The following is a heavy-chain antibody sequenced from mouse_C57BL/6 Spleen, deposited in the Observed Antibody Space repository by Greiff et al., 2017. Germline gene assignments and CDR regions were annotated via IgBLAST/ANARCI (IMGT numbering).Heavy chain of an antibody. CDR3: TREKNYGNYDY. Sequence: EVQGVESGEGLVKPGRSLKLSCAASGFTFSSYAMSWVRQTPEKRLEWVAYISSGGDYIYYADTVKGRFTISRDNARNTLYLQMSSLKSEDTAMYYCTREKNYGNYDYWGQGTTLTVSS. CDR2: ISSGGDYI. CDR1: GFTFSSYA. D-gene: IGHD2-1*01. J-gene: IGHJ2*01. V-gene: IGHV5-9-1*02.